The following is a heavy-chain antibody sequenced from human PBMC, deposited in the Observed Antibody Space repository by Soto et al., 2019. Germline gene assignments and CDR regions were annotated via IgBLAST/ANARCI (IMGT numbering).Heavy chain of an antibody. V-gene: IGHV1-3*01. CDR3: ARGVENIVVVLDVFGYYGMDV. Sequence: VSVKVSCKASGYSFTSYAIYCVRQAPGQRLEWMGWINAGNGNTKYSQKLQGRVTFTGDTSASTAHMELSSLRSEDTAVYFCARGVENIVVVLDVFGYYGMDVWGQGTTVTVSS. CDR1: GYSFTSYA. D-gene: IGHD2-2*01. J-gene: IGHJ6*02. CDR2: INAGNGNT.